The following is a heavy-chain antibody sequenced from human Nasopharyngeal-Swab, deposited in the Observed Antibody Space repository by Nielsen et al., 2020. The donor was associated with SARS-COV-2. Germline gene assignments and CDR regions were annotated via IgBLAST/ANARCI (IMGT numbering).Heavy chain of an antibody. V-gene: IGHV3-7*01. CDR2: IKGDGSEK. CDR3: ARDLSWNFDY. Sequence: GESLKISCAASGFTFSNYWMSWVRQAPGKGLEWVANIKGDGSEKHYVDSVKGRFTISRDNANNSLYLQVNSLRAEDTAVYFCARDLSWNFDYWGQGTLITVSS. D-gene: IGHD6-13*01. CDR1: GFTFSNYW. J-gene: IGHJ4*02.